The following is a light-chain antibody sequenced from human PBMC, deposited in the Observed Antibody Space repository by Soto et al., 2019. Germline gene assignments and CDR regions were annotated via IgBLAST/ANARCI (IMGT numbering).Light chain of an antibody. Sequence: IVLTQSPATLSLSPGDRATLSCGASQSVSRSYLAWYQQKPGLAPRLIIYDASTRATGIPDRFSGSGSGTDFTLTISRLEPEDFAVYYCQQSGSSPITFGQGTRLEIK. V-gene: IGKV3D-20*01. CDR3: QQSGSSPIT. CDR2: DAS. CDR1: QSVSRSY. J-gene: IGKJ5*01.